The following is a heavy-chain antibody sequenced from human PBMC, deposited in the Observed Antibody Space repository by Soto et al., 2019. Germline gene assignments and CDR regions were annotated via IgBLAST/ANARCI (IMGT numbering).Heavy chain of an antibody. Sequence: EVQLVESGGGLVKPGGSLRLSCAASGFTFTTCTMNWVRQAPGKGLEWVSSISSRGTYLYYADSVKGRFTISRDSANNSLYLQMNSLRAEDTAVYYCARKGVSYLDSWGQGTPVTVSS. CDR3: ARKGVSYLDS. CDR2: ISSRGTYL. V-gene: IGHV3-21*01. CDR1: GFTFTTCT. D-gene: IGHD2-8*01. J-gene: IGHJ4*02.